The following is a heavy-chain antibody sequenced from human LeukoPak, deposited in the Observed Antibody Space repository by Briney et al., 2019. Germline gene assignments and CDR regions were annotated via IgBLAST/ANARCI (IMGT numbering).Heavy chain of an antibody. D-gene: IGHD6-19*01. J-gene: IGHJ5*02. CDR1: GYTFTSYG. V-gene: IGHV1-8*02. CDR3: ARGNVPYSSGWYWFDP. Sequence: ASVKVSCKASGYTFTSYGISWVRQATGQGLEWMGWMNPNSGNTGYAQKFQGRVTMTRNTSISTAYMELSSLRSEDTAVYYCARGNVPYSSGWYWFDPWGQGTLVTVSS. CDR2: MNPNSGNT.